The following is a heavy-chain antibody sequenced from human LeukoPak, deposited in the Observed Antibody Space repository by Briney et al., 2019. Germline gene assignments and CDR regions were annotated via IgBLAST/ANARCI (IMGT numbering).Heavy chain of an antibody. Sequence: GGSLRLSCAASGFTFSTYSMNWVRQAPGKGLEWVSSISGSSTYIYYADSVKGRFTISRDNAKNTLYLQMNSLRAEDTALYYCARGSEYWGQGTLVTVSS. D-gene: IGHD1-14*01. CDR2: ISGSSTYI. CDR1: GFTFSTYS. J-gene: IGHJ4*02. V-gene: IGHV3-21*01. CDR3: ARGSEY.